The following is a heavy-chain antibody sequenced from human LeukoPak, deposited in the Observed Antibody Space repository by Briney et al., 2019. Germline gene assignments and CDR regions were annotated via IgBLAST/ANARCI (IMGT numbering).Heavy chain of an antibody. CDR2: IYTRGSN. D-gene: IGHD3-10*01. J-gene: IGHJ5*01. CDR1: AGSVTSGRYY. V-gene: IGHV4-61*02. Sequence: SETLSLTCTVSAGSVTSGRYYWSWLRQPPSKGLEWIGRIYTRGSNNYNPSLKSRVTISVDTSKNQFSLDLASVTAADTAVYYCATDGMVRGPDAWFDSWGQGTLVTVSS. CDR3: ATDGMVRGPDAWFDS.